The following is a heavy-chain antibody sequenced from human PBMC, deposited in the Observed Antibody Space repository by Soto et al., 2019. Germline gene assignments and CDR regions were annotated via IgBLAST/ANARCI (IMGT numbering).Heavy chain of an antibody. V-gene: IGHV1-69*12. CDR3: VRVVAIPGYPDH. J-gene: IGHJ4*02. D-gene: IGHD5-12*01. Sequence: QVQLVQSGAEVRQPASSVKVSCKTSGGTFSSYAISWVRQAPGQGIEWMGGIVPIVDTSTYAQKFQGRATITAGEATSTAYMELSSLRSDDTAVYYCVRVVAIPGYPDHWGQGTLVTVSS. CDR2: IVPIVDTS. CDR1: GGTFSSYA.